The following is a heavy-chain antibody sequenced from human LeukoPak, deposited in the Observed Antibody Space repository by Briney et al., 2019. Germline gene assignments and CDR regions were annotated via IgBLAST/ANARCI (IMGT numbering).Heavy chain of an antibody. Sequence: PSETLSLTCTVSGGSISSYYWSWIRQPPGKGLEWIGYIYYSGSTNYNPSLQSRVTISVDTSKNQFSLKLRSVTAADTAVYYCARSTWLLDKWGRGTLVTVSS. J-gene: IGHJ4*02. CDR2: IYYSGST. CDR1: GGSISSYY. D-gene: IGHD3-22*01. V-gene: IGHV4-59*01. CDR3: ARSTWLLDK.